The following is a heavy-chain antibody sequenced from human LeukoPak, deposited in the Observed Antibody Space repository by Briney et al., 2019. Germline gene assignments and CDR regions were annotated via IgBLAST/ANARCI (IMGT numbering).Heavy chain of an antibody. CDR1: GGSIRNSSFY. CDR2: IYNSGTT. J-gene: IGHJ6*02. CDR3: ALGLTHYYYYGMDV. V-gene: IGHV4-39*07. Sequence: SETLSLTCAVSGGSIRNSSFYWGWIRQPPGKGLEWIASIYNSGTTYYNPSLKSRVIISVDTSKNQFSLKLSSVTAADTAVYYCALGLTHYYYYGMDVWGQGTTVTVSS.